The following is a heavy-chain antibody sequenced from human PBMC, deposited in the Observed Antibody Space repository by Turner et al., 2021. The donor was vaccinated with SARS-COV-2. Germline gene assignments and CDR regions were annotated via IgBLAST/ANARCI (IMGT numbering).Heavy chain of an antibody. Sequence: QVQLQPWAAGLLKPSETLSLTCAVSGGSFSGYYWSLIRQPPGKGLEWIGEINHSGSTNYNPSLKSRVTISVDTSKNQFSLKLSSVTAADTAVYYCASGDVDIVAIPNAGDAFDIWGQGTMVTVSS. V-gene: IGHV4-34*01. J-gene: IGHJ3*02. CDR3: ASGDVDIVAIPNAGDAFDI. CDR1: GGSFSGYY. CDR2: INHSGST. D-gene: IGHD5-12*01.